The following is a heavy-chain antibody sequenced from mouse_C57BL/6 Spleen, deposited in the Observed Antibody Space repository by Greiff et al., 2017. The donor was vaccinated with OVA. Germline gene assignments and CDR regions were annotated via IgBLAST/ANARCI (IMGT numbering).Heavy chain of an antibody. D-gene: IGHD2-13*01. V-gene: IGHV1-61*01. CDR3: ARGGAYGYFDY. J-gene: IGHJ2*01. CDR1: GYTFTSYW. Sequence: QVQLQQPGAELVRPGSSVKLSCKASGYTFTSYWMDWVQQRPGQGLECIGNIYPSDSETHYNQKFKDHATWTVDKAASTADMQLSSLTSEDSAVYYCARGGAYGYFDYGGQGTTLTVSS. CDR2: IYPSDSET.